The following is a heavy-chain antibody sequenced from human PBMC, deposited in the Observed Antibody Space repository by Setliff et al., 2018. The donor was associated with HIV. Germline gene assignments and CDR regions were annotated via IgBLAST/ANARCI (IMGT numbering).Heavy chain of an antibody. CDR1: GYTFSTNA. D-gene: IGHD6-19*01. CDR3: ARGSCSGCYLSDY. Sequence: ASVKVSCKASGYTFSTNAIHWVRQAPGQRLEWMGYINAGDDNTRYSEKFQGRVTITRDTSANTAYMELSSLRSEDTAVYYCARGSCSGCYLSDYWGLGTLVTVPS. V-gene: IGHV1-3*01. J-gene: IGHJ4*02. CDR2: INAGDDNT.